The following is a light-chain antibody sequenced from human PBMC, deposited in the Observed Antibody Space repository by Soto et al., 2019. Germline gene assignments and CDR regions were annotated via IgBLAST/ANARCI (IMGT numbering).Light chain of an antibody. Sequence: VLTQSPANLSLSPGESAALSCRASQSVGSYLAWLQQVPGQAPRLLIYGASSRASGIPDRFSGSGSGTDFTLTINRLGPEDSAVYYCQQFDSSPYTFGQGTKLEI. J-gene: IGKJ2*01. CDR2: GAS. V-gene: IGKV3-20*01. CDR1: QSVGSY. CDR3: QQFDSSPYT.